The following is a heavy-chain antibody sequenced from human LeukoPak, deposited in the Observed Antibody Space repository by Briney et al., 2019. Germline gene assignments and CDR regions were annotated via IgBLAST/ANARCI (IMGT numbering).Heavy chain of an antibody. D-gene: IGHD3/OR15-3a*01. J-gene: IGHJ4*02. CDR2: IYYRGTT. Sequence: PSETLSLTCAVSRGTISSHYWSWIRQPPGKELEWIGHIYYRGTTTYNYSLKSRVTISVDRSKNQFSLEMTSATAADTAVYYCARDGRRASGLDAWGPGILVTVSS. CDR1: RGTISSHY. V-gene: IGHV4-59*11. CDR3: ARDGRRASGLDA.